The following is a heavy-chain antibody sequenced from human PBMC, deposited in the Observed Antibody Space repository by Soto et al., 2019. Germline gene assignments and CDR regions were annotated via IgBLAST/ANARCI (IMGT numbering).Heavy chain of an antibody. CDR3: ARTDSGSYGDHFDY. Sequence: SETLSLTCTASGGSISSYYWSWIRQPPGKGLEWIGYIYYSGSTNYNPSLKSRVTISVDTSKNQFSLKLSSVTAADTAVYYCARTDSGSYGDHFDYWGQGTLVTVSS. J-gene: IGHJ4*02. CDR2: IYYSGST. V-gene: IGHV4-59*01. CDR1: GGSISSYY. D-gene: IGHD1-26*01.